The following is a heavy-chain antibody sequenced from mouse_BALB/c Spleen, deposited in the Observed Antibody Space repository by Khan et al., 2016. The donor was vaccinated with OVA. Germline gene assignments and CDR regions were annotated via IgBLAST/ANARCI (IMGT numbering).Heavy chain of an antibody. J-gene: IGHJ2*01. CDR1: GYSITSDYA. V-gene: IGHV3-2*02. D-gene: IGHD1-1*01. CDR3: ARIYGGVFDY. CDR2: ISYSGNT. Sequence: VQLKQSGPGLVKPSQSLSLTCTVTGYSITSDYAWNWIRQFPGNKLEWMGYISYSGNTKYNPSLKSRISITRDTSANQFFLQLNSVTIEDTATYYCARIYGGVFDYWGQGTTLTVSS.